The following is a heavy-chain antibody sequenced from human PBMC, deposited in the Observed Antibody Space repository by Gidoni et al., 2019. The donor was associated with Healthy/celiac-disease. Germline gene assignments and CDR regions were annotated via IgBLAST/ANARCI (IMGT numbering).Heavy chain of an antibody. V-gene: IGHV3-33*01. CDR3: ARGPGGRILFPHDY. D-gene: IGHD2-21*01. J-gene: IGHJ4*02. CDR1: GFTFSSYG. CDR2: IWYDGSNK. Sequence: QVQLVESGGGVVQPGRSLRLSCAASGFTFSSYGMHWVRQAPGKGLEWVAVIWYDGSNKYYADSVKGRFTISRDNSKNTLYLQMNSLRAEDTAVYYCARGPGGRILFPHDYWGQGTLVTVSS.